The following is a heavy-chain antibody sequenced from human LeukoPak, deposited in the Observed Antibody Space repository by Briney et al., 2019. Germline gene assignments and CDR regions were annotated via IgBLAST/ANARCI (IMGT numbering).Heavy chain of an antibody. CDR3: AKDIRYCGGDCYPDYYYGMDV. V-gene: IGHV3-9*01. Sequence: SLRLSCAASGFTFDDYAMQWVRQAPGKGLEWVSGISWNSGSIGYADSVKGRFTISRDNAKNSLYLQMNSLRAEDTALYYCAKDIRYCGGDCYPDYYYGMDVWGQGTTVTVSS. J-gene: IGHJ6*02. D-gene: IGHD2-21*02. CDR1: GFTFDDYA. CDR2: ISWNSGSI.